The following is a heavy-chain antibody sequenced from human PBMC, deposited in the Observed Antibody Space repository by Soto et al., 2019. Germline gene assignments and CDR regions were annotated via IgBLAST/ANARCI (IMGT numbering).Heavy chain of an antibody. V-gene: IGHV3-23*01. CDR1: GFTFSSYA. D-gene: IGHD3-3*01. CDR2: ISGSGGST. J-gene: IGHJ5*02. Sequence: EVQLLESGGGLVQPGGSLRLSCAASGFTFSSYAMSWVRQAPGKGLEWVSAISGSGGSTYYADSVKGRLTISRDNSKNTLYLQMNSLRAEDTAVYYCAKKESGAIFYRSWFDPWGQGTLVTVSS. CDR3: AKKESGAIFYRSWFDP.